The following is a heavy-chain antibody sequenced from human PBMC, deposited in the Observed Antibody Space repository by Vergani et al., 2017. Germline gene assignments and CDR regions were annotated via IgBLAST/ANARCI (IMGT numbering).Heavy chain of an antibody. CDR2: VSTGTKSQ. CDR1: GFDFSSYI. D-gene: IGHD2-2*02. CDR3: VRDRGLCAGGRCYTEAWDY. J-gene: IGHJ4*02. Sequence: QLVESGGGWVQPGGSLRLSCVVSGFDFSSYIMNWVRQAPGKGLEWVSFVSTGTKSQSYAESVKGRFTISRDIAKNTLYLQVRSLRPEDTGVYHCVRDRGLCAGGRCYTEAWDYWGQGTPVTVSS. V-gene: IGHV3-48*04.